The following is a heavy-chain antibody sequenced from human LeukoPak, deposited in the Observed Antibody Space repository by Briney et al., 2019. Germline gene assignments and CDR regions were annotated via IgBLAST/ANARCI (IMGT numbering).Heavy chain of an antibody. CDR2: IYENGGTT. CDR1: GFTFRSHA. CDR3: AKDGYNY. Sequence: GGSLRLSCVGSGFTFRSHAMSWVRQAPEKGLEFVSGIYENGGTTYYADSVKGRFTISRDNSKNTLYLQMNSLRAEDTAVYYCAKDGYNYWGQGTLVTVSS. D-gene: IGHD5-24*01. V-gene: IGHV3-23*01. J-gene: IGHJ4*02.